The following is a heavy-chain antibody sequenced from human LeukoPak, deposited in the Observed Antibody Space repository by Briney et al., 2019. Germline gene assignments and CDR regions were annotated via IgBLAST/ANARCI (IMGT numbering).Heavy chain of an antibody. D-gene: IGHD2-15*01. Sequence: ASVKVSCKASGYTFTGYYMHWVRQAPGQGLEWMGWINPNSGGTNYAQKFQGRVTMTRDTSISTAYMELSRLRSGDTAVYYCARGRYCSSTRSRYCSGGSFLYFDYWGQGTLVTVSS. CDR2: INPNSGGT. V-gene: IGHV1-2*02. CDR1: GYTFTGYY. J-gene: IGHJ4*02. CDR3: ARGRYCSSTRSRYCSGGSFLYFDY.